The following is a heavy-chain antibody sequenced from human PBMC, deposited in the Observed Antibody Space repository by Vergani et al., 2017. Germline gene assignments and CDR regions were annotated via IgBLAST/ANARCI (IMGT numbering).Heavy chain of an antibody. Sequence: QVQLQESGPGLVKPSQTLSLTCTVSGGSINSHNYYWSWIRQPAGKGLEWIGRIHTSGSTNYNPSLKSRVNMSEDTSKNQFSLNLTSVTAADTAVYFCARGSXLGGSCDKPLFYYWGQGILVTVSS. D-gene: IGHD2-15*01. CDR2: IHTSGST. V-gene: IGHV4-61*02. J-gene: IGHJ4*02. CDR1: GGSINSHNYY. CDR3: ARGSXLGGSCDKPLFYY.